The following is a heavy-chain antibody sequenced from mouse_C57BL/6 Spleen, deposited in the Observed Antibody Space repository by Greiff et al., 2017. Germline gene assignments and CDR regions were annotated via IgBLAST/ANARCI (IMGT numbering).Heavy chain of an antibody. D-gene: IGHD2-3*01. Sequence: QVQLQQPGAELVKPGASVKLSCKASGYTFTSYWMHWVKQRPGQGLEWIGMIHPNGGSTNYNEKFQSKATLTVAKSSSTAYMQLSSLTSEDSAVYYCARSEDGYFIDWFAYWGQGTLVTVSA. V-gene: IGHV1-64*01. CDR2: IHPNGGST. CDR1: GYTFTSYW. CDR3: ARSEDGYFIDWFAY. J-gene: IGHJ3*01.